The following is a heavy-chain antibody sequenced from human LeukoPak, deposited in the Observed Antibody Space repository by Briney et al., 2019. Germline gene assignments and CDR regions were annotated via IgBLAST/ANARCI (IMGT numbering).Heavy chain of an antibody. J-gene: IGHJ4*02. CDR1: GYTFTNYA. CDR3: ARDVGEGFCSGGSCSDY. V-gene: IGHV1-18*01. Sequence: GASVKVSCKASGYTFTNYAFSWVRQAPGQGLEWMGWISAYNGNTNYAQKLQGRVTMTTDTSTSTVYMELRSLRSDDTAVYYCARDVGEGFCSGGSCSDYWGQGTLATVSS. D-gene: IGHD2-15*01. CDR2: ISAYNGNT.